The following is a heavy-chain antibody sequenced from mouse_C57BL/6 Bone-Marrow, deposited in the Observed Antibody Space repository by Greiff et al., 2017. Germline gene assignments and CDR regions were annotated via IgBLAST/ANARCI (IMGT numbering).Heavy chain of an antibody. V-gene: IGHV5-17*01. Sequence: EVKLMESGGGLVKPGGSLKLSCAASGFTFSDYGMHWVRQAPEKGLEWVAYISSGSSTIYYADTVKGRFTISRDNAKNTLFLQMTSLRSEDTAMYYCARNDYYGSSPWGTGTTVTVSS. CDR1: GFTFSDYG. D-gene: IGHD1-1*01. CDR2: ISSGSSTI. CDR3: ARNDYYGSSP. J-gene: IGHJ1*03.